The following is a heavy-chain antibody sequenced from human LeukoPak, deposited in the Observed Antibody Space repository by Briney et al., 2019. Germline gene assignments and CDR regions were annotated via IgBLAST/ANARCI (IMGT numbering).Heavy chain of an antibody. Sequence: ASVKVSCKASGYTFTSYGISWVRQAPGQGLEWMGWISVYNGNTNYAQKLQGRVTMTTDTSTSTAYMELSSLRSEDTAVYYCARDGEPGIAAAGWLYYYYYMDVWGKGTTVTVSS. J-gene: IGHJ6*03. CDR3: ARDGEPGIAAAGWLYYYYYMDV. CDR1: GYTFTSYG. V-gene: IGHV1-18*01. CDR2: ISVYNGNT. D-gene: IGHD6-13*01.